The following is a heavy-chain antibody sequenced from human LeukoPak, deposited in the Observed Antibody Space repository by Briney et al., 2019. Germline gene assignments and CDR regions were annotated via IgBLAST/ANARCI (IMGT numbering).Heavy chain of an antibody. CDR2: INPNSGGT. D-gene: IGHD3-9*01. CDR3: ARAYDDILTGYYRSEYYFDY. V-gene: IGHV1-2*04. J-gene: IGHJ4*02. CDR1: GGTFSSYA. Sequence: ASVKVSCKASGGTFSSYAISWVRQAPGQGLEWMGWINPNSGGTNYAQKFQGWVTMTRDTSISTAYMELSRLRSDDTAVYYCARAYDDILTGYYRSEYYFDYWGQGTLVTVSS.